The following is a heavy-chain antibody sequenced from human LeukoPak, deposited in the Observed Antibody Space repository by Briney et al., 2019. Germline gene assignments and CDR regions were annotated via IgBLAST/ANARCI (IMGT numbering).Heavy chain of an antibody. D-gene: IGHD4-17*01. V-gene: IGHV3-66*01. CDR1: GFTVSSNY. CDR2: IYSGGST. Sequence: GGSLRLSCAASGFTVSSNYMSWVRQAPGKGLEWVPVIYSGGSTYYADSVKGRFTISRDNSKNTLYLQMNSLRAEDTAVYYCARGGDYADDAFDIWGQGTMVTVSS. CDR3: ARGGDYADDAFDI. J-gene: IGHJ3*02.